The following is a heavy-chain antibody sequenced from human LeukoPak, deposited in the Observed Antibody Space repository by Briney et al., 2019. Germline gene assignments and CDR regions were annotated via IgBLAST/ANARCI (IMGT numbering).Heavy chain of an antibody. CDR2: IYSGGST. Sequence: GGSLRLSCAASGFTVSSNYMSWVRQAPGKGLEWVSVIYSGGSTDYADSVKGRFTISRDNAKNSLYLQMNSLRAEDTAVYYCAREGIAAAGTPFDYWGQGTLVTVSS. CDR1: GFTVSSNY. V-gene: IGHV3-66*01. CDR3: AREGIAAAGTPFDY. D-gene: IGHD6-13*01. J-gene: IGHJ4*02.